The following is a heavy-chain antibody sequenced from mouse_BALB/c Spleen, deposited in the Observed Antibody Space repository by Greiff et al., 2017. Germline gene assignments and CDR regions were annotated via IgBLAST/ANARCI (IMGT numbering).Heavy chain of an antibody. CDR1: GYAFSSYW. Sequence: QVHVKQSGAELVRPGSSVKISCKASGYAFSSYWMNWVKQRPGQGLEWIGQIYPGDGDTNYNGKFKGKATLTADKSSSTAYMQLSSLTSEDSAVYFCARGGDYYGPAWFAYWGQGTLVTVSA. V-gene: IGHV1-80*01. D-gene: IGHD1-2*01. J-gene: IGHJ3*01. CDR2: IYPGDGDT. CDR3: ARGGDYYGPAWFAY.